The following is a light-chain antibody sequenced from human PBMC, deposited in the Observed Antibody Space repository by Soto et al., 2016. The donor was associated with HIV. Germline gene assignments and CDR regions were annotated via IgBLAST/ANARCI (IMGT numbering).Light chain of an antibody. CDR3: QQYNNVPWT. J-gene: IGKJ1*01. Sequence: DIQMTQFPSTLSAPIGDRVTITCRASQSVSVWLAWYQQKPGKAPNLLIFKTSTLETGVPSRFSASGSGTDFTLTLSSVQPDDVGTYYCQQYNNVPWTFGQGTKLEMK. CDR1: QSVSVW. V-gene: IGKV1-5*03. CDR2: KTS.